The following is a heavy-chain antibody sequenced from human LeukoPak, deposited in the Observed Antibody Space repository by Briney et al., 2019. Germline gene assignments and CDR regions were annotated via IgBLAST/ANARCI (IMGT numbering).Heavy chain of an antibody. CDR2: ISWNSGSI. D-gene: IGHD6-6*01. V-gene: IGHV3-9*01. Sequence: GGSLRLSCAASGFTFDDYAMHWVRQAPGKGLEWVSGISWNSGSIGYADSVKGRFTISRDNAKNSLYLQMNSLRAEDTALYYCAKDGLPEYSSSSELGRWGQGTLVTVSS. CDR3: AKDGLPEYSSSSELGR. CDR1: GFTFDDYA. J-gene: IGHJ4*02.